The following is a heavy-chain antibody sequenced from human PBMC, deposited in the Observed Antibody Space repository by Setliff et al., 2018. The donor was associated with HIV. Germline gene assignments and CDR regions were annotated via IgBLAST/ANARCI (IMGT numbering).Heavy chain of an antibody. V-gene: IGHV3-30*04. CDR3: ARALTGAGTFDV. J-gene: IGHJ3*01. Sequence: PGGSLRLSCAASGFNFSSYSIHWVRQAPGKGLEWVAVMLYDGSKTYYADSVRGRFTLSRDISKNTLYLQMSSLRPEDTAIYYCARALTGAGTFDVWGQGTMVTVSS. D-gene: IGHD3-9*01. CDR1: GFNFSSYS. CDR2: MLYDGSKT.